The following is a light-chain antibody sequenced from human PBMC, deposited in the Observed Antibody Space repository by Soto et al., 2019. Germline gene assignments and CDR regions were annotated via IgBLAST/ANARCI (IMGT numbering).Light chain of an antibody. J-gene: IGLJ1*01. Sequence: QSALTQHASVSGSPGQSITISCTGTSSDVGTYDYVSWHQQHPGKAPKLIIYDVNNRPSGVSSRFSGSKSGNTASLTISGLQAEDEADYYCCSFSTSGTHVFGTGTKVTVL. CDR2: DVN. CDR1: SSDVGTYDY. V-gene: IGLV2-14*01. CDR3: CSFSTSGTHV.